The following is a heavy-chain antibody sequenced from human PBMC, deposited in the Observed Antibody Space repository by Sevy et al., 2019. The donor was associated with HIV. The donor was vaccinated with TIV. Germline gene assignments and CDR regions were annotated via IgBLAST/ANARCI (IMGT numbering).Heavy chain of an antibody. J-gene: IGHJ5*02. Sequence: GGSLRLSCAASGFTVSSNYMSWVRQAPGKGLEWVSVIYSGGSTYYADSVKGRFTISRDNSKNTLYLQMNSLRAEDTAVYYCARVFIAEAGHNWFDPWGQGTLVTVSS. V-gene: IGHV3-53*01. D-gene: IGHD6-13*01. CDR2: IYSGGST. CDR1: GFTVSSNY. CDR3: ARVFIAEAGHNWFDP.